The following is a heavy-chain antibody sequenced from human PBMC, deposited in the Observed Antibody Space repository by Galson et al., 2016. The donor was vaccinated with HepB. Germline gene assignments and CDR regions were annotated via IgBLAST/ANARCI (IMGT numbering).Heavy chain of an antibody. Sequence: SLRLSCAASGFTFSRYGMHWVRQAPGKGLEWVADIWYDGTKKYYADSVKGRFTISRDTSKNTLFLQMNSLRAEDTALYYCARDLDTYASDYYYGLDVWGQGTTVTVSS. CDR2: IWYDGTKK. D-gene: IGHD5-18*01. J-gene: IGHJ6*02. CDR3: ARDLDTYASDYYYGLDV. CDR1: GFTFSRYG. V-gene: IGHV3-33*01.